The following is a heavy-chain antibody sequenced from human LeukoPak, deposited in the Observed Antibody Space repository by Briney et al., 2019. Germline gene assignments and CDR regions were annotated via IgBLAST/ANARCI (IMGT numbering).Heavy chain of an antibody. CDR3: ASSVVPAALIDY. V-gene: IGHV3-11*01. D-gene: IGHD2-2*01. CDR1: GFTSSDYY. CDR2: ISSSGSTI. Sequence: GGSLRLSCAASGFTSSDYYMSWIRQAPGKGLEWVSYISSSGSTIYYADSVKGRFTISRDNAKNSLYLQMNSLRAEDTAVYYCASSVVPAALIDYWGQGTLVTVSS. J-gene: IGHJ4*02.